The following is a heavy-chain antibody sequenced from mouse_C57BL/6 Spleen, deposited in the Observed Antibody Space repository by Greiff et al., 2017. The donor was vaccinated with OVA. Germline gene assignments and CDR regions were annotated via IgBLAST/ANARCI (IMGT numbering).Heavy chain of an antibody. J-gene: IGHJ4*01. D-gene: IGHD2-4*01. V-gene: IGHV5-4*01. CDR3: ARDPCYYDYGGDAMDY. Sequence: EVMLVESGGGLVKPGGSLKLSCAASGFTFSSYAMSWVRQTPEKRLEWVATISDGGSYTYYPDNVKGRFPISRDNATNNLYLQMRHLKSEDAAMYYCARDPCYYDYGGDAMDYWGQGTSVTVSS. CDR1: GFTFSSYA. CDR2: ISDGGSYT.